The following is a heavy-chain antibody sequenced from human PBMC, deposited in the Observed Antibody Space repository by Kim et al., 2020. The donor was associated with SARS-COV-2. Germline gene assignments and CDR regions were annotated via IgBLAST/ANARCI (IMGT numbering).Heavy chain of an antibody. Sequence: SETLSLTCTVSGGSISSSSYYWGWIRQPPGKGLEWIGSIYYSGSTYYNPSLKSRVTISVDTSKNQFSLKLSSVTAADTAVYYCARLGEGIAVAGTVDYWGQGTLVTVSS. J-gene: IGHJ4*02. CDR3: ARLGEGIAVAGTVDY. CDR1: GGSISSSSYY. V-gene: IGHV4-39*01. CDR2: IYYSGST. D-gene: IGHD6-19*01.